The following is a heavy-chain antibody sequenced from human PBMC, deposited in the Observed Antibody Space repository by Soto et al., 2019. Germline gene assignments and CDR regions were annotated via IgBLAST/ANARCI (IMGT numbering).Heavy chain of an antibody. D-gene: IGHD2-15*01. CDR3: ARENHGGSPDFDY. J-gene: IGHJ4*02. Sequence: FLRLSCAASGFACSDYYMSWIRQAPGKGLEWVSYISSSGSTRYYADSVKGRFTISRDDAKNSLYLQMNSLRAEDTAGYYCARENHGGSPDFDYWGQGTLVTVSS. V-gene: IGHV3-11*01. CDR2: ISSSGSTR. CDR1: GFACSDYY.